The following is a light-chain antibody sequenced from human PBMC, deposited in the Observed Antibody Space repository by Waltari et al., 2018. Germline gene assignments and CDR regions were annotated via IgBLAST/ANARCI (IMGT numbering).Light chain of an antibody. CDR3: SSQSGNNVVI. V-gene: IGLV2-14*03. CDR1: SSDVGGDDS. CDR2: DVN. J-gene: IGLJ2*01. Sequence: QSALTHPASVSGSPGQSITISCTGSSSDVGGDDSVPWYLDHPGQAPKVIIYDVNNRPSGVSDRFSGSKSGNTASLTISGLQAEDEANYYCSSQSGNNVVIFGGGTKLTVL.